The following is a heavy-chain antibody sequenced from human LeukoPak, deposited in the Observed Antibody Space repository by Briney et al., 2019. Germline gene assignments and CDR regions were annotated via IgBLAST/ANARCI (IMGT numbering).Heavy chain of an antibody. CDR1: GGTFSSYT. Sequence: SVKVSCKASGGTFSSYTISWVRQAPGQGLEWMGRIIPILGIANYAQKFQGRVTITADKSTSTAYMELSSLRSEDTAVYYCARDRGDGYDYSPFDYWGQGTLVTVSS. J-gene: IGHJ4*02. CDR3: ARDRGDGYDYSPFDY. CDR2: IIPILGIA. V-gene: IGHV1-69*04. D-gene: IGHD5-24*01.